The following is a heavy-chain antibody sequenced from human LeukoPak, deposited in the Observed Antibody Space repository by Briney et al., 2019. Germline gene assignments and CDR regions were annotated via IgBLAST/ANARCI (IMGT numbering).Heavy chain of an antibody. D-gene: IGHD4-17*01. J-gene: IGHJ5*02. CDR3: ATGDYGDYLGWFDP. V-gene: IGHV1-2*02. CDR1: GYTFTGYY. Sequence: ASVKVSCKASGYTFTGYYMHWVRQAPGQGLEWMGWINPSSGGTNYAQKFRGRVTMTRDTSISTAYMELSRLRSDDTAVYYCATGDYGDYLGWFDPWGQGTLVTVSS. CDR2: INPSSGGT.